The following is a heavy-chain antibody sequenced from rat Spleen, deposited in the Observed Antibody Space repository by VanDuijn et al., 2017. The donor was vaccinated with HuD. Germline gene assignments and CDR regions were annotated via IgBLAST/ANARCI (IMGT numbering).Heavy chain of an antibody. CDR3: ARQGRRYYYSDDAGFAY. CDR2: ITNAAGKV. CDR1: GFTFSNYD. D-gene: IGHD1-2*01. J-gene: IGHJ3*01. V-gene: IGHV5-25*01. Sequence: EVQLVESGGGLVQPGRSMKLSCAASGFTFSNYDMAWVRQAPTKGLEWVASITNAAGKVYYPDSVKGRFTISRDNAKSTLYLQMDSLRSEDTATYYCARQGRRYYYSDDAGFAYWGQGTLVTVSS.